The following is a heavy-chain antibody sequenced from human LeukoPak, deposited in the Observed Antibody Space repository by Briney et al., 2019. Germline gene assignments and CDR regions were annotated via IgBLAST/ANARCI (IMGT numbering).Heavy chain of an antibody. CDR2: ISWNSGSI. Sequence: PGRSLRLSCAASGFTFDDYAMHWVRRAPGKGLEWVSGISWNSGSIGYADSVKGRFTISRDNAKNSLYLQMNSLRAEDTALYYCAKVSSVGMDVWGKGTTVTVSS. CDR3: AKVSSVGMDV. V-gene: IGHV3-9*01. D-gene: IGHD6-19*01. CDR1: GFTFDDYA. J-gene: IGHJ6*04.